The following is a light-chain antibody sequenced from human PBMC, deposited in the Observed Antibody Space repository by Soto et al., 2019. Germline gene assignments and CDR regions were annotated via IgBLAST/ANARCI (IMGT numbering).Light chain of an antibody. J-gene: IGKJ5*01. CDR2: DIS. CDR1: KSVSSN. Sequence: VLLTPSPTTLSVSPGDRATLSCRASKSVSSNYAWYQLRRGQRPRLLLFDISTRATGVAARCSGCGCGTEFTLTTSGFQAPDSSLYYCYQYNNWHISFGQGTQLEIK. V-gene: IGKV3-15*01. CDR3: YQYNNWHIS.